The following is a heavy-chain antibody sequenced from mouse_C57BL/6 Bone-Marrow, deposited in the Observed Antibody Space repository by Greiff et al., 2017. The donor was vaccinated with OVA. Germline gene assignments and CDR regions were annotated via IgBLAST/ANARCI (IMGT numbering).Heavy chain of an antibody. CDR2: IWSGGST. V-gene: IGHV2-2*01. CDR3: ARNHYFYFDY. D-gene: IGHD1-1*01. Sequence: QVQLQQSGPGLVQPSQSLSITCTVSGFSLTSYGVHWVRQSPGKGLEWLGVIWSGGSTDYNAAFISRLSISKDNSKSQVFFKMNSLQADDTAIYYCARNHYFYFDYWGQGTTLTVSS. CDR1: GFSLTSYG. J-gene: IGHJ2*01.